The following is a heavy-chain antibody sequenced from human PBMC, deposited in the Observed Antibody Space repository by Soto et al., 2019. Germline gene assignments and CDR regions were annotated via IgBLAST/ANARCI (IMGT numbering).Heavy chain of an antibody. J-gene: IGHJ4*02. CDR1: VGSFSGYY. D-gene: IGHD2-2*01. Sequence: KASETLSLTCAVYVGSFSGYYWSWIRQPPGKGLEWIGEINHSGSTNYNPSLKSRVTISVDTSKNQFSLKLSSVTAADTAVYYCASLCSSTSCYLDYWGQGTLVTVSS. CDR2: INHSGST. CDR3: ASLCSSTSCYLDY. V-gene: IGHV4-34*01.